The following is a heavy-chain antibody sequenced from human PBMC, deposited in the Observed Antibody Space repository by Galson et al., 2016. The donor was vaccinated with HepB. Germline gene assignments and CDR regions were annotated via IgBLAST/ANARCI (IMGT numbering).Heavy chain of an antibody. V-gene: IGHV6-1*01. Sequence: CAISGDSVSSNSAAWNWIRQSPSRGLEWLGRTYYRSKWYNDYAVSVKGRITVSSDTSKNRFSLHLNSVTPEDTAVYYCARLIATDDLYGVDVWGQGTTVTVSS. J-gene: IGHJ6*02. CDR2: TYYRSKWYN. D-gene: IGHD6-13*01. CDR3: ARLIATDDLYGVDV. CDR1: GDSVSSNSAA.